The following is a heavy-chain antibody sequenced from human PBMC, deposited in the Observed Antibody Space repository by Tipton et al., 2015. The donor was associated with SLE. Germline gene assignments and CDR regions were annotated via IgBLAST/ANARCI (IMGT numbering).Heavy chain of an antibody. CDR3: ARAQNYYGSGSYPDY. CDR1: GGSISSYY. J-gene: IGHJ4*02. V-gene: IGHV4-59*01. CDR2: IYYSGST. Sequence: LRLSCTVSGGSISSYYWSWIRQPPGKGLEWIGYIYYSGSTNYNPSLKSRVTISVDTSKNQFSLKLSSVTAADTAVYYCARAQNYYGSGSYPDYWGQGTLVTVPS. D-gene: IGHD3-10*01.